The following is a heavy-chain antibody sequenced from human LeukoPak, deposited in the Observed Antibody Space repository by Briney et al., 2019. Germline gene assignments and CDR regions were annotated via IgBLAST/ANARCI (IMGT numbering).Heavy chain of an antibody. D-gene: IGHD3-3*01. CDR2: SSSSSSII. CDR1: GISFGTYS. V-gene: IGHV3-48*01. J-gene: IGHJ4*02. Sequence: GGSLRLSFVASGISFGTYSVTWVRQAPGKGLEWVSYSSSSSSIIYYAASEKGRFTISRDNAKHSLYLQMNSLRAEDTAVCYCVRAGSVYDFWSRDYYFDYWGQGTLVTVSS. CDR3: VRAGSVYDFWSRDYYFDY.